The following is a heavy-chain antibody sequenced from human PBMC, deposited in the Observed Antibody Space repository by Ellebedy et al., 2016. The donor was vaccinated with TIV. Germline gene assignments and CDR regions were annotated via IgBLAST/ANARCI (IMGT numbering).Heavy chain of an antibody. Sequence: PGGSLRLSCAASGFTFSGYWMHWVRQAPGKGLVWVSRINGDGTSTAYADSVKGRFTISRDNAKNTLYLQMNSLRAEDTALYYCAKDDIVGAIHDAFDIWGQGTMVTVSS. CDR3: AKDDIVGAIHDAFDI. CDR2: INGDGTST. D-gene: IGHD1-26*01. CDR1: GFTFSGYW. V-gene: IGHV3-74*01. J-gene: IGHJ3*02.